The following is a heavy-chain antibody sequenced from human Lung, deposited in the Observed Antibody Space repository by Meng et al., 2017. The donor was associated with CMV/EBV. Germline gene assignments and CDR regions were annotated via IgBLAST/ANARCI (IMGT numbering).Heavy chain of an antibody. V-gene: IGHV5-51*01. Sequence: GEXXKISCKGSGYXFTSYWIGWVRQMPGKGLDWMGIIYPDDSDTRYSPSFQGQVTISADKSISTAYLQWRSLKASDTAIYYCARLGVTRAVGYYYYAMDVWXQGTXVTVSS. CDR2: IYPDDSDT. J-gene: IGHJ6*02. CDR3: ARLGVTRAVGYYYYAMDV. CDR1: GYXFTSYW. D-gene: IGHD4-23*01.